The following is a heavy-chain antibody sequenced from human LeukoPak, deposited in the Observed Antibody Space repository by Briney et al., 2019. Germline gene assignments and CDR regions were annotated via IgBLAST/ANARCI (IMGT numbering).Heavy chain of an antibody. J-gene: IGHJ3*01. CDR3: ATVCRSGLGTFDAIDV. V-gene: IGHV3-33*01. Sequence: PGNSLRLSYAADSFTLNTDGMHSVRQAPGKGLEWVAVVWYDGSKTYYADSVKGRFTISRDNSKNTLYLQMNSLRAEDTAIYYCATVCRSGLGTFDAIDVWGQGTMVTVSS. CDR1: SFTLNTDG. CDR2: VWYDGSKT. D-gene: IGHD6-25*01.